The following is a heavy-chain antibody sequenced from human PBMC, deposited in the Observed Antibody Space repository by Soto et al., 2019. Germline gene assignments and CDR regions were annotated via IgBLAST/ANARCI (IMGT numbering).Heavy chain of an antibody. CDR2: IYYIGGT. D-gene: IGHD6-13*01. CDR1: GGPISSSNHY. Sequence: QLQLQESGPGLVKPAETLSVTCTVSGGPISSSNHYWGWIRQPPGKGLEWIGSIYYIGGTYYNPSVQSRVTISVDTSKNQFSLKVKSVTAADTAVYFCARLGDRVNYYYMDVWGKWTTVTVSS. J-gene: IGHJ6*03. V-gene: IGHV4-39*01. CDR3: ARLGDRVNYYYMDV.